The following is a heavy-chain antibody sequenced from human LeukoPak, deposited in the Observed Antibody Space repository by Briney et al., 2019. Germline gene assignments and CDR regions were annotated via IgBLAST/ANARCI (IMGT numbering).Heavy chain of an antibody. CDR1: GFSLSTSGMR. Sequence: ESGPALVKPTQTLTLTCTFSGFSLSTSGMRVSWIRQPPGKGLEWIGHVYYTGSPKYNPSLKSRVTISVDTSKNQFSLKLNSVTAADTALYYCARVWQPAPFWYFDLWGRGTLVSVSS. CDR3: ARVWQPAPFWYFDL. CDR2: VYYTGSP. V-gene: IGHV4-61*08. D-gene: IGHD2-21*01. J-gene: IGHJ2*01.